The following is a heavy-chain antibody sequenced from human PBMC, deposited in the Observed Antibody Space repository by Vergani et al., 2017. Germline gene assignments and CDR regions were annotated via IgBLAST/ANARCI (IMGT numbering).Heavy chain of an antibody. CDR3: ATAHRDWNYYPFDY. J-gene: IGHJ4*02. CDR2: FDHEDGET. V-gene: IGHV1-24*01. CDR1: GYTLTELS. Sequence: QVQLVQSGAEVKKPGASVKVSCKVSGYTLTELSMHWVRQAPGKGLEWMGGFDHEDGETIYAQKFQGRVTMTEDTSTDTAYMELSILRSEDTAVYYCATAHRDWNYYPFDYWGQGTLVTVSS. D-gene: IGHD1-7*01.